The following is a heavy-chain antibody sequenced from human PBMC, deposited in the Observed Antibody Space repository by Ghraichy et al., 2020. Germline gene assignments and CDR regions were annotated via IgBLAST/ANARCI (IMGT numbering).Heavy chain of an antibody. V-gene: IGHV4-59*01. CDR1: GGSISSYY. Sequence: SETLSLTCTVSGGSISSYYWSWIRQPPGKGLEWIGYIYYGGSTNYNPSLKSRVTISVDTSKNQFSLKLSSVTAADTAVYYCARALWFGEGYFDYWGQGTLVTVSS. D-gene: IGHD3-10*01. CDR3: ARALWFGEGYFDY. J-gene: IGHJ4*02. CDR2: IYYGGST.